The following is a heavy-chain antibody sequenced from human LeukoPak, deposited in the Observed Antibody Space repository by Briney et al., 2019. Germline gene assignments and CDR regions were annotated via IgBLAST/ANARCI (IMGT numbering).Heavy chain of an antibody. CDR1: GFTFSSYG. CDR2: ISGSGGST. V-gene: IGHV3-43*02. Sequence: GGSLRLSCAASGFTFSSYGMSWVRQAPGKGLEWVSVISGSGGSTYYADSVKGRFTISRDNSKNSLYLQMNSLRTEDTALYYCAKESDGEDYYIDYWGQGTLVTVSS. D-gene: IGHD4/OR15-4a*01. CDR3: AKESDGEDYYIDY. J-gene: IGHJ4*02.